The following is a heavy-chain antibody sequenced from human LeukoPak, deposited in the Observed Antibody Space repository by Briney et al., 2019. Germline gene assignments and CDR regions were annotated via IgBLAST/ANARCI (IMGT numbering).Heavy chain of an antibody. CDR3: ARAERGDAFDI. Sequence: SETLSLTCTVSGGSISSSSYYWGWIRQPPGKGLEWIGSIYYSGSTYYNPSLKSRVTISVDTSKNQFSLKLSSVTAADTAVYYCARAERGDAFDIWGQGTTVTVSS. CDR1: GGSISSSSYY. D-gene: IGHD5-24*01. J-gene: IGHJ3*02. CDR2: IYYSGST. V-gene: IGHV4-39*07.